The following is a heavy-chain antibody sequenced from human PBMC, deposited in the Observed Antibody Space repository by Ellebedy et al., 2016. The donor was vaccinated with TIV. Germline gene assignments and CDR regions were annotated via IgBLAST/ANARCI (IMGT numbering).Heavy chain of an antibody. V-gene: IGHV4-59*08. J-gene: IGHJ4*02. CDR2: MYYSGSA. D-gene: IGHD6-19*01. Sequence: MPSETLSLTCSVSGASTDSYFWSWIRQPPGKGLHWIGYMYYSGSANYNPSLESRVTISIDTSKNQVSLKLSSVTAADTAVYYCARVPYSSGWYFDYWGQGTLVTVSS. CDR3: ARVPYSSGWYFDY. CDR1: GASTDSYF.